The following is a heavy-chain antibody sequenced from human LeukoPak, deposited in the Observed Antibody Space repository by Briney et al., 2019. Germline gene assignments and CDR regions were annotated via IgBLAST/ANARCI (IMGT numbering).Heavy chain of an antibody. CDR2: IYSGGST. V-gene: IGHV3-66*01. D-gene: IGHD2-15*01. CDR3: ASDSYSPEYFQH. CDR1: GFTVSSNY. Sequence: GGSLRLSCAASGFTVSSNYMSWVRQAPGKGLEWVSVIYSGGSTFHADSVKGRFNISRDNSKNTLYLQMSGLRAEDTAVYYCASDSYSPEYFQHWGQGTLVTVSS. J-gene: IGHJ1*01.